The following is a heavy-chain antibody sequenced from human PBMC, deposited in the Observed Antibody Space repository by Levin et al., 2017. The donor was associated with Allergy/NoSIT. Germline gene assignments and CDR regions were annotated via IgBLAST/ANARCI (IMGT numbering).Heavy chain of an antibody. CDR1: GGSISSSSYY. D-gene: IGHD3-10*01. Sequence: PSETLSLTCTVSGGSISSSSYYWGWIRQPPGKGLEWIGSIYYSGSTYYNPSLKSRVTISVDTSKNQFSLKLSSVTAADTAVYYCASSLWFGDERGDYWGQGTLVTVSS. CDR2: IYYSGST. CDR3: ASSLWFGDERGDY. V-gene: IGHV4-39*01. J-gene: IGHJ4*02.